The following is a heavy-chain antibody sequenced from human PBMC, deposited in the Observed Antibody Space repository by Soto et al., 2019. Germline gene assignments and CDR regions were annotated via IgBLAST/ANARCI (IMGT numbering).Heavy chain of an antibody. D-gene: IGHD5-12*01. CDR3: ARCPSAIRGDSCYPDY. V-gene: IGHV1-18*01. Sequence: ASVKVSWKAAGYTFTSYGISWVRQAPGQGLEWMGWISAYNGNTNYAQKLQGRVTMTTDTSTSTAYMELRSLRSDDTAVYYCARCPSAIRGDSCYPDYWGQEPWSPTP. CDR1: GYTFTSYG. CDR2: ISAYNGNT. J-gene: IGHJ4*01.